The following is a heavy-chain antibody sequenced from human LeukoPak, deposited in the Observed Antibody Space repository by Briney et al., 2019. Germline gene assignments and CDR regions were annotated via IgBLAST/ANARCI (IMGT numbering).Heavy chain of an antibody. CDR3: AREDGTAMDNAFDI. J-gene: IGHJ3*02. V-gene: IGHV4-39*07. Sequence: SETLSLACSVSGGSISSSSSDWGWLRQPPGKGPEWIGSIYYSGSSFDNTDRKNRVTISEHQSKNQSSLKLRSVTAADTAVYYCAREDGTAMDNAFDIWSQGTMVTVSS. CDR2: IYYSGSS. D-gene: IGHD5-18*01. CDR1: GGSISSSSSD.